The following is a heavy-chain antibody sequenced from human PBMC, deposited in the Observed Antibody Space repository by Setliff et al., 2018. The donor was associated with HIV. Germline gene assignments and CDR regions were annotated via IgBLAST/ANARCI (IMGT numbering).Heavy chain of an antibody. J-gene: IGHJ4*02. CDR2: ITSSSTSI. CDR3: ARKGYYSDSSGYYPLPFDS. CDR1: GASMRGHY. V-gene: IGHV3-48*01. Sequence: ASETLSLTCTVSGASMRGHYWNWIRQAPGKGLEWVSSITSSSTSIHYADSVKGRFTISRDNAKNSLYLQMNSLRAEDTAVYYCARKGYYSDSSGYYPLPFDSWGQGTLVTVSS. D-gene: IGHD3-22*01.